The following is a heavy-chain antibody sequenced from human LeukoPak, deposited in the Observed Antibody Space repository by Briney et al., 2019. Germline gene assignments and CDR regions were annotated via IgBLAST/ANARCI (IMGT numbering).Heavy chain of an antibody. CDR1: GFTFSSYA. J-gene: IGHJ1*01. D-gene: IGHD2-15*01. Sequence: QTGGSLRLSCAASGFTFSSYAMGWVRQAPGKGLEWVSAISGSGGSTYYADCVKGRFTISRDNSKNTLYLQMNSLRAEDTAVYYCARDTGVVVGYFQHWGQGTLVTVSS. V-gene: IGHV3-23*01. CDR3: ARDTGVVVGYFQH. CDR2: ISGSGGST.